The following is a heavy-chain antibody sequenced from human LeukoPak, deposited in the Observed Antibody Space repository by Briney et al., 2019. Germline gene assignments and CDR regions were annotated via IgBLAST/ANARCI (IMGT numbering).Heavy chain of an antibody. CDR1: GFAVSTNY. D-gene: IGHD1-26*01. CDR3: ARDQRSESYYPWGWFDP. CDR2: IYSDGST. J-gene: IGHJ5*02. Sequence: GGSLRLSCAASGFAVSTNYLSWVRQAPGKGLEWVSVIYSDGSTYYTDSVKGRFTISRDHSKNPLYLQMNSLRPEDTAVYYCARDQRSESYYPWGWFDPWGQGTLVTVSS. V-gene: IGHV3-66*02.